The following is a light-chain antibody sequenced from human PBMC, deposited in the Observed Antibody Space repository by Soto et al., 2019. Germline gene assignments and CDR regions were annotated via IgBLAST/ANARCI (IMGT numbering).Light chain of an antibody. J-gene: IGLJ1*01. Sequence: QSALTQPASVSGSPGQSITISCTGTSSDVDGYNFVCWFQQHPGKVPKLLIYGVSNRPSGVSNRFSGSKSGNTASPTISGLQPEDEADYYCTSYTKTSPLVFGTGTKVTVL. CDR1: SSDVDGYNF. CDR2: GVS. V-gene: IGLV2-14*01. CDR3: TSYTKTSPLV.